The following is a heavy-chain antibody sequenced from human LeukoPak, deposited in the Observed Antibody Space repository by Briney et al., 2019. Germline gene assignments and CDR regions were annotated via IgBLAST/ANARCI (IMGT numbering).Heavy chain of an antibody. CDR1: GYTFTGYY. J-gene: IGHJ5*02. CDR2: INPNSGGT. D-gene: IGHD5-18*01. CDR3: AREWVDTAMVTTLNWFDP. Sequence: GSVKVSCKASGYTFTGYYMHWVRQAPGQGLEWMGWINPNSGGTNYAQKFQGRVTMTRDTSISTAYMGLSRLRSDDTAVYYCAREWVDTAMVTTLNWFDPWGQGTLVTVSS. V-gene: IGHV1-2*02.